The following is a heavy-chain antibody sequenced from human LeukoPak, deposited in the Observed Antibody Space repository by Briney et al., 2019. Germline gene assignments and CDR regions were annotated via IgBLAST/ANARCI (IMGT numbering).Heavy chain of an antibody. CDR1: GYTFTGYY. J-gene: IGHJ4*02. Sequence: ASVKVSCKASGYTFTGYYMHWVRQAPGQGLEWMGRINPNSGGTNYAQKFQGRVTMTRDTSISTAYMELSRLRSDDTAVYYCARDFRFLEWLSPNWGQGTLVTVS. D-gene: IGHD3-3*01. V-gene: IGHV1-2*06. CDR3: ARDFRFLEWLSPN. CDR2: INPNSGGT.